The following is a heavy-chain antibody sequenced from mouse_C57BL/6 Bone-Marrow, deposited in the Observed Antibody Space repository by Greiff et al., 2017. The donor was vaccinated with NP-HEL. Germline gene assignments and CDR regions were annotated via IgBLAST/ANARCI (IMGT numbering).Heavy chain of an antibody. CDR2: IYPRSGNT. J-gene: IGHJ2*01. V-gene: IGHV1-81*01. CDR3: SSPYYYGSSHFDY. CDR1: GYTFTSYG. Sequence: QVQLQQSGAELARPGASVKLSCKASGYTFTSYGISWVKQRTGQGLEWIGEIYPRSGNTYYNEKFKGKATLTVDKSSSTAYMELRRLTSEDSAVYYYSSPYYYGSSHFDYGGQGTTLTVSA. D-gene: IGHD1-1*01.